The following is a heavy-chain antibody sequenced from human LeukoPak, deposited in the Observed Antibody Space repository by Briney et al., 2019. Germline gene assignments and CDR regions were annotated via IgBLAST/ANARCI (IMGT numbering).Heavy chain of an antibody. CDR2: ISGSGITI. CDR1: GFTFNDYY. D-gene: IGHD1-26*01. CDR3: ARESSAGATGDYSDY. V-gene: IGHV3-11*01. J-gene: IGHJ4*02. Sequence: PGGSLRHSCAASGFTFNDYYMTWARQAPGKGLEWVSHISGSGITIYYADSVKGRFTISRDNAKRSLYLHMNSLRVEDTAFYFCARESSAGATGDYSDYWGQGALVTVSS.